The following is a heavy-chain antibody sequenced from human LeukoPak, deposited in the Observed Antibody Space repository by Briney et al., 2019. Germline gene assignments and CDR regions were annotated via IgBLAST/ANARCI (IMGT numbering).Heavy chain of an antibody. D-gene: IGHD3-3*01. CDR1: GFTFSSYS. J-gene: IGHJ6*02. CDR3: ARDGVGDFQREYYYGMDV. V-gene: IGHV3-21*01. CDR2: ISSSSSYI. Sequence: GGSLRLSCAASGFTFSSYSMNWVRQAPGKGLEWVSSISSSSSYIYYADSVKGRFTISRDNAKNSLYLQMNGLRAEDTAVYYCARDGVGDFQREYYYGMDVWGQGTTVTVSS.